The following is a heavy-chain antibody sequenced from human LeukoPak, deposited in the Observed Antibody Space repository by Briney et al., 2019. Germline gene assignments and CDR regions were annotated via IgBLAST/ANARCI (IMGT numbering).Heavy chain of an antibody. CDR2: ISAYNGNT. D-gene: IGHD5/OR15-5a*01. CDR1: GYTFTSSD. Sequence: ASVKVSCKASGYTFTSSDLNWVRQAPGEGLEWLGWISAYNGNTNYAQKLQGRVTMTTDTSTSTAYMELRSLRSDDTAVYYCASGLDTPLDYWGQGTLVTVSS. J-gene: IGHJ4*02. CDR3: ASGLDTPLDY. V-gene: IGHV1-18*01.